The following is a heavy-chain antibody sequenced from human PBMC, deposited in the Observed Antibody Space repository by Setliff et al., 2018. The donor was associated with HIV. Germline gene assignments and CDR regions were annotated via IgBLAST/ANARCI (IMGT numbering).Heavy chain of an antibody. D-gene: IGHD2-2*02. CDR1: AASIRSHY. CDR3: ARHTVFVRYFDH. V-gene: IGHV4-59*11. Sequence: LSLTCTVSAASIRSHYWSWIRQSPGKGLEWIGNFYYTGSTDYNPSFKSRVTISLDKSNDQISLNLSSATAADTAVYYCARHTVFVRYFDHWGQGMLVTVSS. J-gene: IGHJ4*02. CDR2: FYYTGST.